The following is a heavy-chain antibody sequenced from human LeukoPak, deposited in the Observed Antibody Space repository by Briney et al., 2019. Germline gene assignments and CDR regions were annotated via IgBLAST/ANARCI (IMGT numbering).Heavy chain of an antibody. CDR3: AKGAYDYIEIAYFDS. CDR2: ISYDGSNK. Sequence: GRSLRLSCAASGFTFSSYAMHWVRQAPGKGLEWVAVISYDGSNKYYADSVKGRFTISRDISKNTLFLQMNSLRAEDTAIYYCAKGAYDYIEIAYFDSWGQGTLVTVSS. V-gene: IGHV3-30*04. J-gene: IGHJ4*02. D-gene: IGHD5-12*01. CDR1: GFTFSSYA.